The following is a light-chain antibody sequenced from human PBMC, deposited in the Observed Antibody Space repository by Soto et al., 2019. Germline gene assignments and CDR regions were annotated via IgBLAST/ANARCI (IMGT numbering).Light chain of an antibody. V-gene: IGKV1-5*03. CDR1: QSISSW. CDR3: QQYSAFWLT. CDR2: KAS. J-gene: IGKJ4*01. Sequence: DIQMTQSPSTLSASVGDRVTITCRASQSISSWLAWYQQKPGKTPKLLVYKASILENGVPSRFSGSGSGTEFTHTISGLQPDDFATYYCQQYSAFWLTFGGGTKLEIK.